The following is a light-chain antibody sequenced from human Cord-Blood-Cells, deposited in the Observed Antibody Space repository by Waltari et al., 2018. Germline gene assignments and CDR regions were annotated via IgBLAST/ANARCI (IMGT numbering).Light chain of an antibody. Sequence: AIQMTQSPSSLSASVGDRVTITCRASQGIRNDLGWYQQKPGKAPKLLIYAASSLQSGVPSRFGGSGSGTDFTLTISSLQPEDFATYYCLQDYNYYTFGQGTKLEIK. J-gene: IGKJ2*01. CDR3: LQDYNYYT. CDR1: QGIRND. CDR2: AAS. V-gene: IGKV1-6*01.